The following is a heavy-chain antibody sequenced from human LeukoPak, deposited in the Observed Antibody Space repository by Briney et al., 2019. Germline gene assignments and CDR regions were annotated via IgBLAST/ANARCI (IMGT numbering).Heavy chain of an antibody. V-gene: IGHV3-11*04. CDR2: ISKSGDTI. Sequence: GSLRLSCAASGFIFSDHYMYWIRQAPGKGLEWLSYISKSGDTIYYADSVKGRFTISRDNSKNSLYLQMSSLRAEDTAVYYCARDRAVAGLYDYWGQGTLVTVSS. CDR1: GFIFSDHY. D-gene: IGHD6-19*01. J-gene: IGHJ4*02. CDR3: ARDRAVAGLYDY.